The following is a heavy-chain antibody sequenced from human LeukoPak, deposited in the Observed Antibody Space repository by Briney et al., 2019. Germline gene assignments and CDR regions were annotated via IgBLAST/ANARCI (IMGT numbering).Heavy chain of an antibody. V-gene: IGHV3-23*01. CDR1: GFTCDTYD. CDR2: IAGDGGLI. CDR3: AIELLVDDPFEL. J-gene: IGHJ6*04. D-gene: IGHD3-10*01. Sequence: GKSLCFTFVGSGFTCDTYDRSRSRQPPGKGLEWVSSIAGDGGLISYAEFVKGRFTISRDNVKSTLNLQMDSLRAGDTATYYCAIELLVDDPFELWGKGTTVAVSS.